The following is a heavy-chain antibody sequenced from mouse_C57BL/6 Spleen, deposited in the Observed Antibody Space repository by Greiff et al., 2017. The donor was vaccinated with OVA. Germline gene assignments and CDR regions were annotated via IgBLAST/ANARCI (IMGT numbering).Heavy chain of an antibody. CDR2: IDPENGDT. V-gene: IGHV14-4*01. D-gene: IGHD1-1*01. Sequence: EVQLQQSGAELVRPGASVKLSCTASGFNIKDDYMHWVKQRPEQGLEWIGWIDPENGDTEYASKFQGKATITADTSSNTAYLQLSSLTSEDTAVYYCTTIYYYGSNFAYWGQGLWSLSLQ. CDR3: TTIYYYGSNFAY. J-gene: IGHJ3*01. CDR1: GFNIKDDY.